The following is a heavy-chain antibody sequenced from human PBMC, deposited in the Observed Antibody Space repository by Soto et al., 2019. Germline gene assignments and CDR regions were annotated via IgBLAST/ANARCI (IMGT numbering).Heavy chain of an antibody. Sequence: QVQLVQSGAEVKKPGASVKVSCKVSGYTLTELSMHWVRQAPGKGLEWMGGFDPEDGETIYAQKFQGRVTMTEDTSTDTAYMELSSLRSEDTAVYYCAILTYYYDSSGYYYDVWGQGTTVTVSS. CDR1: GYTLTELS. J-gene: IGHJ6*02. V-gene: IGHV1-24*01. D-gene: IGHD3-22*01. CDR3: AILTYYYDSSGYYYDV. CDR2: FDPEDGET.